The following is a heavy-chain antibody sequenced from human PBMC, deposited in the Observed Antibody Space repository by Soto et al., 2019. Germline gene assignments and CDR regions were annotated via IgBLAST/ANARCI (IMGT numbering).Heavy chain of an antibody. CDR2: IYYSGST. V-gene: IGHV4-59*12. J-gene: IGHJ4*02. Sequence: SETLSLTCTVSGGSISSYYWSWIRQPPGKGLEWIGYIYYSGSTNYNPSLKSRVTISVDTSKNQFSLKLSSVTAADTAVYYCASLVSSWYRYYFDYWGQGTLVTVSS. D-gene: IGHD6-13*01. CDR3: ASLVSSWYRYYFDY. CDR1: GGSISSYY.